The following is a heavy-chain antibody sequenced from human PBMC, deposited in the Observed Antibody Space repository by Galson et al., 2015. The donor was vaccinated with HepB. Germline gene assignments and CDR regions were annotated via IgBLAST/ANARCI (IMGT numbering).Heavy chain of an antibody. CDR2: IFPGDSDT. Sequence: QSGAEVKKPGESLKISCKGSGYSFTSYWIGWVRQMSGKGLEWMGIIFPGDSDTRYSPTFQGQVTISADNSISTAYLQWSSLEASNTAMYYCARQCYISSWYYWGQGTLVTVSS. D-gene: IGHD6-13*01. J-gene: IGHJ4*02. CDR1: GYSFTSYW. CDR3: ARQCYISSWYY. V-gene: IGHV5-51*01.